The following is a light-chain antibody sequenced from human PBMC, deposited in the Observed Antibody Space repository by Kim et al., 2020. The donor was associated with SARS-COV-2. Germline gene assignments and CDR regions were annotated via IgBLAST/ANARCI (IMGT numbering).Light chain of an antibody. CDR1: SSDVGGYDY. Sequence: GQSIIISCTGTSSDVGGYDYVSWYQHHPGKAPKLMIYDVSKRPSGVSNRFSGSKSGNTASLTISGLQAEDEADYFCSSCTTSSTYVFGTGTKVTVL. CDR2: DVS. CDR3: SSCTTSSTYV. V-gene: IGLV2-14*03. J-gene: IGLJ1*01.